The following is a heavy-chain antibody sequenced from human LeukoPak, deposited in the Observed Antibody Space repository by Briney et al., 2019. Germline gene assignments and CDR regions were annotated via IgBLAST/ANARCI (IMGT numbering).Heavy chain of an antibody. J-gene: IGHJ4*02. Sequence: PSETLSLTCTVSGGSISSYYWSWIRQPPGKGLEWIGYIYYSGSTNYNPSLKSRVTISVDTSKNQFSLKLSSVTAADTAVYYCARNFPTAWFMANGGQGPLVTVS. CDR1: GGSISSYY. V-gene: IGHV4-59*01. D-gene: IGHD2-8*01. CDR3: ARNFPTAWFMAN. CDR2: IYYSGST.